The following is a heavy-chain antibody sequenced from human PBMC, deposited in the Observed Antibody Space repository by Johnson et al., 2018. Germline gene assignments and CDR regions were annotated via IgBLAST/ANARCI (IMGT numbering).Heavy chain of an antibody. D-gene: IGHD1-1*01. J-gene: IGHJ3*02. Sequence: VQLVESGGGLVQPGGSLRLSCAASGFTFNKYWMNWVRQAPGKGLERVASTNEDGSGKYYGDSVKGRFTISRDNAKNSLYLQMDSLRVDDTAMYFCARTVLRALDIWGQGTMVTVSS. CDR2: TNEDGSGK. CDR3: ARTVLRALDI. V-gene: IGHV3-7*01. CDR1: GFTFNKYW.